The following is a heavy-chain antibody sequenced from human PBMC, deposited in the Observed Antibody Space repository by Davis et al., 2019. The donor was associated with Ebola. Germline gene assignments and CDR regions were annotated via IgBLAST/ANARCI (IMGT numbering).Heavy chain of an antibody. CDR3: ARDLMSWSCGDDCSNLDH. D-gene: IGHD2-21*01. CDR2: VSAYSVNT. CDR1: GYTFPNYG. V-gene: IGHV1-18*01. Sequence: AASVKVSCKASGYTFPNYGITWVRQPPGQGLEWLGWVSAYSVNTNSEQKLQGRVTMTTDTSTNTAYMELRSLRSDDTAVYYCARDLMSWSCGDDCSNLDHWGQGTLVSVSS. J-gene: IGHJ4*02.